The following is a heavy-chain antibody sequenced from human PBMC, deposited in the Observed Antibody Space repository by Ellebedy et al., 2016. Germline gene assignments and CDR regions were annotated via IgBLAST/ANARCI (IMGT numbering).Heavy chain of an antibody. J-gene: IGHJ2*01. CDR1: GYTFTSYY. D-gene: IGHD2-2*01. CDR3: ARVAGHLGYCSSTSCPYWYFDL. CDR2: INPNSGGT. V-gene: IGHV1-2*02. Sequence: ASVKVSCXASGYTFTSYYMHWVRQAPGQGLEWMGWINPNSGGTNYAQTFQGRVTMTRDTSISTAYMELSRLRSDDTAVYYCARVAGHLGYCSSTSCPYWYFDLWGRGTLVTVSS.